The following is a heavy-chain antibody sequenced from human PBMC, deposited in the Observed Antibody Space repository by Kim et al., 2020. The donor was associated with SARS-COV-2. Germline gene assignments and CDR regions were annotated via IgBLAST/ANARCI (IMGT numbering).Heavy chain of an antibody. J-gene: IGHJ4*02. Sequence: SAYYYPSLWSHVTKSMDTSKNQFSLKLSSVTAADTAVYYCAREGYGDPHYWGQGTLVTVSS. CDR3: AREGYGDPHY. V-gene: IGHV4-31*01. D-gene: IGHD4-17*01. CDR2: SA.